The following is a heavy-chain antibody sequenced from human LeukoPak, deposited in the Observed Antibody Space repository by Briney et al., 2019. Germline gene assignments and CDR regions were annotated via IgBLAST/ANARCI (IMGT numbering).Heavy chain of an antibody. D-gene: IGHD2-15*01. CDR2: TYYRSKWYN. CDR3: ARDLHNCSGGSCYSSPMDV. Sequence: SQTLSLTCDISGDSVSSNSAAWNWIRQSPSRGLEWLGRTYYRSKWYNDYAVSVKSRITINPDTSKNQFSLQVNSVTPEDTAVYYCARDLHNCSGGSCYSSPMDVWGKGTTVTVSS. V-gene: IGHV6-1*01. J-gene: IGHJ6*03. CDR1: GDSVSSNSAA.